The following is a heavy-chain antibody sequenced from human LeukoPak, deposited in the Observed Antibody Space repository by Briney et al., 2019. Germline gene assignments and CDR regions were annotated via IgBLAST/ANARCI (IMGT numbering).Heavy chain of an antibody. V-gene: IGHV4-39*01. D-gene: IGHD3-9*01. J-gene: IGHJ4*01. CDR1: GVSITSINYA. Sequence: PSETLSLTCTVSGVSITSINYAWAWLRQPPGKGLEWNGSLSSGAPTYNIPSLESRTSISADTSSNQLFLKLTSVTAADTAVYFCARRNILSGYYHFDYWGHGTLVTVSS. CDR2: LSSGAPT. CDR3: ARRNILSGYYHFDY.